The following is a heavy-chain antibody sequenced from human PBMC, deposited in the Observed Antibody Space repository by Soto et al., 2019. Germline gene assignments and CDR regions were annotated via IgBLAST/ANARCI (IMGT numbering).Heavy chain of an antibody. V-gene: IGHV1-46*01. CDR2: INPDGGTT. J-gene: IGHJ4*02. D-gene: IGHD2-21*01. CDR1: GYSFTDYF. CDR3: GSFIGVDVLRDY. Sequence: ASVQVSCKATGYSFTDYFVHWVRQAPGQGPEWMGIINPDGGTTGYAQKFQGRVTLTSDTSTNTLYMELRGLTSDDTAVYYCGSFIGVDVLRDYWGQGTRVTVSS.